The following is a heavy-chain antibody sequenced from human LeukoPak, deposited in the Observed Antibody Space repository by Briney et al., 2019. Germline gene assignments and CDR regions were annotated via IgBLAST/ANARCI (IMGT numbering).Heavy chain of an antibody. CDR2: ISNSGGSI. V-gene: IGHV3-48*03. J-gene: IGHJ4*02. D-gene: IGHD6-13*01. CDR1: GFTFSSYE. CDR3: ARASLSEIIAAETYFDS. Sequence: PGGSLRLSCAASGFTFSSYEMNWVRQAPGKGLEWVSHISNSGGSIYYADSVKGRFTISRDNAKKSLYLQMNSLRAEDTAVYYCARASLSEIIAAETYFDSWGQGTLVTVSS.